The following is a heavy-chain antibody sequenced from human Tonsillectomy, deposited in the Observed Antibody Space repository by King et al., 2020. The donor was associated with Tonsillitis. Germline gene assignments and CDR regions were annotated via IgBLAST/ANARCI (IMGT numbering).Heavy chain of an antibody. CDR1: GFTFSSYA. D-gene: IGHD2-15*01. CDR2: ISGSGSST. Sequence: VQLVESGGGLVQPGGSLRLSCAASGFTFSSYAVSWVRQAPGKGLEWVAAISGSGSSTYYADSVKGRFTVSRDNSKNTLYLQMNSLRAEDTAVYYCAQPRPGGYCRGGNCFATYFNYWGQGSLVTVSS. V-gene: IGHV3-23*04. J-gene: IGHJ4*02. CDR3: AQPRPGGYCRGGNCFATYFNY.